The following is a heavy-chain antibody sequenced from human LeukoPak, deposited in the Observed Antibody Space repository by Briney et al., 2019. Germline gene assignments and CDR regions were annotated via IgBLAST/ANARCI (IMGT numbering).Heavy chain of an antibody. V-gene: IGHV1-69*13. CDR2: IIPIFGTA. Sequence: SVKVSCKASGGTFSSYAISWVRQAPGQGLEWMGGIIPIFGTANYAQKFQGRVTITADESTSTAYMVLSSLRSEDTAVYYCARHIVVVTAIGPFDIWGQGTMVTVSS. D-gene: IGHD2-21*02. J-gene: IGHJ3*02. CDR3: ARHIVVVTAIGPFDI. CDR1: GGTFSSYA.